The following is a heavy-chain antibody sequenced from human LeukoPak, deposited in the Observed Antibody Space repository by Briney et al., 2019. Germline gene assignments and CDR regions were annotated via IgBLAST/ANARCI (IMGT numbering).Heavy chain of an antibody. D-gene: IGHD5-18*01. Sequence: SETLSLTCTVSGGSISSYYWSWIRQPPGKGLEWIGSIYHSGSTYYNPSLKSRVTISVDTSKNQFSLKLSSVTAADTAVYYCARSGYSYGNFDYWGQGTLVTVSS. J-gene: IGHJ4*02. CDR1: GGSISSYY. CDR3: ARSGYSYGNFDY. CDR2: IYHSGST. V-gene: IGHV4-59*05.